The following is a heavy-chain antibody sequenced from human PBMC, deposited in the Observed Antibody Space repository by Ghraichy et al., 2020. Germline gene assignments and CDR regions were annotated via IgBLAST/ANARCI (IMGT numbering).Heavy chain of an antibody. CDR1: GFTVSRNY. CDR3: SRSNYYDGSGYFNYYYYGMDV. D-gene: IGHD3-22*01. V-gene: IGHV3-53*01. Sequence: GGSLRLSCAASGFTVSRNYLSWVRQAPGKGLEWVSVVYATNATYYAHSVKGRFTISRDTSKNTLYRQMNSLRAEDTAVYYCSRSNYYDGSGYFNYYYYGMDVWGQGTTVTVAS. J-gene: IGHJ6*02. CDR2: VYATNAT.